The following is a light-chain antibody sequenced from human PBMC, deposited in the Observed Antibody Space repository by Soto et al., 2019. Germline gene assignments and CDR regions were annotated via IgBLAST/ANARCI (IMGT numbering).Light chain of an antibody. CDR3: QKYSGVPVT. CDR2: SAS. Sequence: IQMTQSPSSLSASVGDRVTITCRASQDINKYLAWYQQRPGTVPKLLIYSASTLKSGVPSRFSGSRSGTDFTLTIRSLQPEDVATYYCQKYSGVPVTFGQGTRLGIK. V-gene: IGKV1-27*01. J-gene: IGKJ5*01. CDR1: QDINKY.